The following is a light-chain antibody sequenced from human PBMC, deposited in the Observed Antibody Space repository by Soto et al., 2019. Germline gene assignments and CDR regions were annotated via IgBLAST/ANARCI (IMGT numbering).Light chain of an antibody. J-gene: IGKJ1*01. CDR2: AAS. Sequence: EIQVSQYTSTLSASVGDRVTITCRASQSISSWLDWYQQKPGKAPKLLIYAASSLQRGVPLRFSGSGSGTEVDGIIGRPPADAFPTYRSHDYTIQCTVGDGTKVDIK. V-gene: IGKV1-5*01. CDR3: HDYTIQCT. CDR1: QSISSW.